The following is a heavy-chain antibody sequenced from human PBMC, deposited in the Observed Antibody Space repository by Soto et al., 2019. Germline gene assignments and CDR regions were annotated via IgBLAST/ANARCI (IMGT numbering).Heavy chain of an antibody. CDR2: ISGSGGTT. V-gene: IGHV3-23*01. Sequence: GGSLRLSCAASGFTFSSYAMSWVRQAPGKGLEWVSVISGSGGTTYYADSVKGRFTISRDNSKNTLYLQMNSLRAEDTALYYCAKGIVVVVAANDAFDIWGQGTMVTV. CDR1: GFTFSSYA. D-gene: IGHD2-15*01. CDR3: AKGIVVVVAANDAFDI. J-gene: IGHJ3*02.